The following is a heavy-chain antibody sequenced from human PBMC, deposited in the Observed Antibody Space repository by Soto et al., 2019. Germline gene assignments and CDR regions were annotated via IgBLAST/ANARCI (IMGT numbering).Heavy chain of an antibody. CDR3: ASDSGSDLRPYYYYYGMDV. Sequence: QVQLVQSGAEVKKPGASVKVSCKASGYTFTSYGISWVRQAPGQGLEWMGWISAYNGNTNYAQKLQGRVTMTTDTSTSTAYMKLRSPRSDDTAVYYCASDSGSDLRPYYYYYGMDVWGQGPTVTASS. J-gene: IGHJ6*02. V-gene: IGHV1-18*01. CDR1: GYTFTSYG. CDR2: ISAYNGNT. D-gene: IGHD3-10*01.